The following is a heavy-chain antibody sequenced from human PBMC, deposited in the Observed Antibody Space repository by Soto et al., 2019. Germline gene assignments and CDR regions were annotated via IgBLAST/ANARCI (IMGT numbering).Heavy chain of an antibody. CDR2: IDPSDSYT. V-gene: IGHV5-10-1*01. CDR1: GYSFTSYW. J-gene: IGHJ3*02. CDR3: ARPHAYYYDSSGYYYQDAFDI. D-gene: IGHD3-22*01. Sequence: PGESLKISCKGSGYSFTSYWISWVRQMPGKGLEWMGRIDPSDSYTNYSPSFQGHVTISADKSISTAYLQWSSLKASDTAMYYCARPHAYYYDSSGYYYQDAFDIWGQGTMVPSPQ.